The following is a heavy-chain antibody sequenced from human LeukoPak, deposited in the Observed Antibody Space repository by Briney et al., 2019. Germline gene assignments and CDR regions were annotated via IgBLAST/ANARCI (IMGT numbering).Heavy chain of an antibody. CDR2: INPNSGGT. CDR3: ARDRNWNDEEFFDY. D-gene: IGHD1-1*01. Sequence: GASVKVSCKASGYTYTGYYIQWVRLAPGQGLEWMGWINPNSGGTNYAQKFQGRVTMTRDTSSSTAYMELSRLRSDDTAVYYCARDRNWNDEEFFDYWGQGTLVTVSS. V-gene: IGHV1-2*02. J-gene: IGHJ4*02. CDR1: GYTYTGYY.